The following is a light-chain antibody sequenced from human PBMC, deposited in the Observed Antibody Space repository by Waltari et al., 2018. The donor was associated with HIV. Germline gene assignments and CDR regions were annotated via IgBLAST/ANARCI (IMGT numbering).Light chain of an antibody. V-gene: IGKV1-39*01. CDR1: QSVYNY. J-gene: IGKJ5*01. CDR2: GAS. CDR3: QQTYSVPQT. Sequence: DIQMTQSPSSLSAPIGDRVTITCRASQSVYNYLNWYQPTPGRAPKLLIFGASNLQGRAASRFRGSGYETDVTLSVSSLQPEDSATYYCQQTYSVPQTFGQGTRLEI.